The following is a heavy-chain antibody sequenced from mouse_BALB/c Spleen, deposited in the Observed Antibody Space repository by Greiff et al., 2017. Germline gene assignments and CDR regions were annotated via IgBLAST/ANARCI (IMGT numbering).Heavy chain of an antibody. Sequence: VQLKESGGGLVQPGGSLRLSCATSGFTFSDFYMEWVRQPPGKRLEWIAASRNKANDYTTEYSASVKGRFIVSRDTSQSILYLQMNALRAEDTAIYYCARDVGTTVVGAMDYWGQGTSVTVSS. CDR3: ARDVGTTVVGAMDY. CDR2: SRNKANDYTT. D-gene: IGHD1-1*01. CDR1: GFTFSDFY. J-gene: IGHJ4*01. V-gene: IGHV7-1*02.